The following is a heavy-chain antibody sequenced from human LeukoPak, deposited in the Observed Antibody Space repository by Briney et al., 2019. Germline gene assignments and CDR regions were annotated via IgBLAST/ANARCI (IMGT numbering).Heavy chain of an antibody. CDR2: ISAYNGNT. V-gene: IGHV1-18*01. J-gene: IGHJ6*02. D-gene: IGHD6-13*01. CDR3: ARGPPLAAAGTYFYYYGMDV. CDR1: GYTFTSYG. Sequence: GASVKVSCKASGYTFTSYGISWVRQAPGQGLEWMGWISAYNGNTNYAQKLQGRVTMTTDTSTSTAYMELRGLRSDDTAVYYCARGPPLAAAGTYFYYYGMDVWGQGTTVTVSS.